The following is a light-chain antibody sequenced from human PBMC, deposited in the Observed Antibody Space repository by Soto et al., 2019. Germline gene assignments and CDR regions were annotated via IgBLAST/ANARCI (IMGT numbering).Light chain of an antibody. CDR3: QQYNSYSRT. CDR2: DAS. CDR1: QTISSW. V-gene: IGKV1-5*01. J-gene: IGKJ1*01. Sequence: DSQMTQSPSTLSASVGDRVTITCRASQTISSWLAWYQQKPGKAPKLLIYDASSLEGGVPSRFSGSGSGTEFTLTIISLQPDDFATYYCQQYNSYSRTFGQGTKVDIK.